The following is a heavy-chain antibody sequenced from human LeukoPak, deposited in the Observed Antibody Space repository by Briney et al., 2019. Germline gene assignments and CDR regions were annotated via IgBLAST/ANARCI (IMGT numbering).Heavy chain of an antibody. V-gene: IGHV4-39*07. D-gene: IGHD6-19*01. CDR3: AMGDSSEGYGMDV. Sequence: SETLSLTCTVSGGSISSYYWGWIRQPPGKGLEWIGSIYYSGSTYYNPSLKSRVTISVDTSKNQFSLKLSSVTAADTAVYYCAMGDSSEGYGMDVWGQGTTVTVSS. CDR1: GGSISSYY. J-gene: IGHJ6*02. CDR2: IYYSGST.